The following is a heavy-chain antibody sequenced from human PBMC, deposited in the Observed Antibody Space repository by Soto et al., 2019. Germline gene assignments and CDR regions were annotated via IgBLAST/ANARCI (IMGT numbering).Heavy chain of an antibody. CDR1: GFTFSSYA. V-gene: IGHV3-23*01. CDR3: ATAMGYCSSTSCQRTTAWFDP. D-gene: IGHD2-2*01. CDR2: ISGSGGST. J-gene: IGHJ5*02. Sequence: PGGSLRLSCAASGFTFSSYAMSWVRQAPGKGLEWVSAISGSGGSTYYADSVKGRFTISRDNSKNTLYLQMNSLRAEDTAVYYCATAMGYCSSTSCQRTTAWFDPWGQGTLVTVSS.